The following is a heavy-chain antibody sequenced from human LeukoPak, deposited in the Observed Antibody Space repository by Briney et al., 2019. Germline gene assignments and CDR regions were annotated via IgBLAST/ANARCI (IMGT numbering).Heavy chain of an antibody. V-gene: IGHV3-53*01. CDR1: GFIVSSNY. Sequence: GGSLRLSCTASGFIVSSNYMICARQAPGKTLEWVSGIYGGGSTYYANSVKGRFTISRDNYKNTLYLQMNSLRAEDTAVYYCARIVGNWFDPWGQGTLVTVSS. CDR2: IYGGGST. CDR3: ARIVGNWFDP. J-gene: IGHJ5*02. D-gene: IGHD1-26*01.